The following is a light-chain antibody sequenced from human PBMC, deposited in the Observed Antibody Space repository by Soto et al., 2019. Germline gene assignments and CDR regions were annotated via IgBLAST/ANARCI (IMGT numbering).Light chain of an antibody. CDR3: QQYNSYPWT. J-gene: IGKJ1*01. V-gene: IGKV1-5*01. CDR1: QSISSW. CDR2: DAS. Sequence: DIQMTQSPSTLSASVGDRVTITCRASQSISSWLAWYQQKPGKAPKLLIYDASSLESGVPSRFSGSGSGTELTLTISSLQPDDFATDDCQQYNSYPWTVGQGTKVEIK.